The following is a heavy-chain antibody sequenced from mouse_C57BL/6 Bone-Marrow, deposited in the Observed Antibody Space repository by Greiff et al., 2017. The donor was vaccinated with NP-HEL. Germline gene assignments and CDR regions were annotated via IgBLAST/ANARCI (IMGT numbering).Heavy chain of an antibody. J-gene: IGHJ3*01. V-gene: IGHV1-64*01. CDR1: GYTFTSYW. D-gene: IGHD2-5*01. Sequence: QVQLQQPGAELVKPGASVKLSCKASGYTFTSYWMHWVKQRPGQGLEWIGMIHPNSGSTNYNEKFKSKATLTVDKSSSTAYMQLSSLTSEDSAVYYCASPPSYYSNYLFAYWGQGTLVTVSA. CDR2: IHPNSGST. CDR3: ASPPSYYSNYLFAY.